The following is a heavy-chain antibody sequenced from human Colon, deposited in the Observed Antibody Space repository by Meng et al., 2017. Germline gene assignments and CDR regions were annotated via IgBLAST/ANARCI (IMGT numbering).Heavy chain of an antibody. V-gene: IGHV4-59*01. J-gene: IGHJ4*02. CDR2: IYHSATT. Sequence: GSLRLSCTVSGGSISSYYWSWIRQPPGKGLEWIGYIYHSATTNYNPSLKSRVTISVDSSNTQFSLKLSSVTAADTAVYYCARDNDGWSPFDYWGQGTLVTVSS. D-gene: IGHD6-19*01. CDR3: ARDNDGWSPFDY. CDR1: GGSISSYY.